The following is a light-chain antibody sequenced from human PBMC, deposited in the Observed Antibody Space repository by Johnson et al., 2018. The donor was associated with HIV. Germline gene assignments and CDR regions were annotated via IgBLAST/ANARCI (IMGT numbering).Light chain of an antibody. CDR3: ETWDTSLSAGGV. Sequence: QSVLTQPPSVSAAPGQKVTISCSGSSSNIGNNYVSWYQQLPGTAPKLLIYKNNERPSGIPDRFSGSKSGTSATLGITGLQTGDEADYYCETWDTSLSAGGVFVTGTKVTVL. CDR2: KNN. J-gene: IGLJ1*01. V-gene: IGLV1-51*02. CDR1: SSNIGNNY.